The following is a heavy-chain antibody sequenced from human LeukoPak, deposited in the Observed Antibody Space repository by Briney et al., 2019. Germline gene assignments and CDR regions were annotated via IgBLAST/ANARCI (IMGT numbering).Heavy chain of an antibody. J-gene: IGHJ4*02. D-gene: IGHD2-15*01. CDR2: VKKDGSEK. Sequence: GGSLRLSCTASGFIFSGSWMAWIRQAPGKGLEWVAIVKKDGSEKYYVDSMKGRFTISRDNAKNSLFLQMNSLRAEDTAIYYCTTDTWYSAGHWGQGTLVTVSS. CDR1: GFIFSGSW. CDR3: TTDTWYSAGH. V-gene: IGHV3-7*03.